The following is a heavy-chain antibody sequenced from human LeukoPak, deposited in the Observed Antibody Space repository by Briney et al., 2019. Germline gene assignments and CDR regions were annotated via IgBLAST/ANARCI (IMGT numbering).Heavy chain of an antibody. CDR1: GFTFSNYG. V-gene: IGHV3-30*03. CDR3: ARSPRFGEFNS. J-gene: IGHJ4*02. Sequence: GKSLRLSCAASGFTFSNYGMHWVRQAPGKGLEWVAFIYYDGSNKYYADSVKGRFTISRDNSKNTLALQMNSLRPEDTAVYYCARSPRFGEFNSWGQGTLVTVSS. CDR2: IYYDGSNK. D-gene: IGHD3-10*02.